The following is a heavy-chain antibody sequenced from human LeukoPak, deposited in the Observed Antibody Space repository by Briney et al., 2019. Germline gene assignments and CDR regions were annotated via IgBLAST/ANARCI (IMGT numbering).Heavy chain of an antibody. Sequence: GGSLRLSCAASGFTFSSYSMNWVRQAPGKGLEWVSSISSSSSYIYYADSVKGRFTISRDNAKNSLYLQMSSLRAEDTAVYYCARVSGSYGFDYWGQGTLVTVSS. J-gene: IGHJ4*02. CDR3: ARVSGSYGFDY. CDR1: GFTFSSYS. D-gene: IGHD1-26*01. V-gene: IGHV3-21*01. CDR2: ISSSSSYI.